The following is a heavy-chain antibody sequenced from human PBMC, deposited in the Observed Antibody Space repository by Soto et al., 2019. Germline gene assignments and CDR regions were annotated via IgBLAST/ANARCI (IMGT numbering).Heavy chain of an antibody. CDR3: ARSRRQWFGGTLSYYFDF. J-gene: IGHJ4*01. D-gene: IGHD3-10*01. Sequence: EVQLVESGGGLVQPGGSLRLSCAASGFVFRVYWMSWVRQAPGKGLEWVANIKEDGSEANYVDSVKGRFAVSRDKDTNSLYLQRNSLTPEDTAVYYCARSRRQWFGGTLSYYFDFWGHGTLVTVSS. V-gene: IGHV3-7*01. CDR1: GFVFRVYW. CDR2: IKEDGSEA.